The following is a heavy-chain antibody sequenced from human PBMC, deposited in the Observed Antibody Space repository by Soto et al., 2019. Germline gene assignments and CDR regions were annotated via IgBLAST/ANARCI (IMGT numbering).Heavy chain of an antibody. CDR1: GFTFSSYW. Sequence: GGSLRLSCAASGFTFSSYWMSWVRQAPGKGLEWVANIKQDGSEKYYVDSVKGRFTISRDNAKNSLYLQMNSLRAEDTAVYYCAREPSYYYGSGSRRNYYYYGMDVWGQGTTVTVSS. V-gene: IGHV3-7*05. D-gene: IGHD3-10*01. J-gene: IGHJ6*02. CDR3: AREPSYYYGSGSRRNYYYYGMDV. CDR2: IKQDGSEK.